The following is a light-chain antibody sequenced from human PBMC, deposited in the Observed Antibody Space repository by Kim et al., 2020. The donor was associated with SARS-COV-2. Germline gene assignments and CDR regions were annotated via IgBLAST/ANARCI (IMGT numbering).Light chain of an antibody. J-gene: IGKJ1*01. CDR2: WAS. Sequence: DIVMTQSPDSLAVSLGERATITCKSSRSVLHSGNNNLAWYQQKPGQPPKLLIYWASTRESGVPDRISGSGSGTDFTLTTSSLQVKDVALYYCKKYYTIPWTFGKGTKV. V-gene: IGKV4-1*01. CDR1: RSVLHSGNNN. CDR3: KKYYTIPWT.